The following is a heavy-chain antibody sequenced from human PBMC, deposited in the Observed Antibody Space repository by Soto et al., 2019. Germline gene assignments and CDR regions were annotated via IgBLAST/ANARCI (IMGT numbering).Heavy chain of an antibody. V-gene: IGHV4-59*01. CDR2: IYYSGST. Sequence: SETLSLTCTVSGGSISSYYWSWIRQPPGKGLEWIGYIYYSGSTNYNPSLKSRVTISVDTSKNQFSLKLSSVTAADTAVYYCARGNGITMVRGLVGYYYGMDVWGQRTTVTVSS. J-gene: IGHJ6*02. D-gene: IGHD3-10*01. CDR3: ARGNGITMVRGLVGYYYGMDV. CDR1: GGSISSYY.